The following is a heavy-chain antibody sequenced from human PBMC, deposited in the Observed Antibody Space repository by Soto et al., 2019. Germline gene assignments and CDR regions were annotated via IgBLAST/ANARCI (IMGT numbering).Heavy chain of an antibody. CDR1: GGSISSYY. D-gene: IGHD3-10*01. V-gene: IGHV4-4*07. CDR3: ARYYYGSGSYEYYYYGLDV. Sequence: SETLSLTCTVSGGSISSYYWSWTRQPAGKGLEWIGRIYTSGSTDYNPSLKSRVTMSVDTSKNQFSLKLSSVTAADTAVYYCARYYYGSGSYEYYYYGLDVWGQGTTVTVSS. J-gene: IGHJ6*02. CDR2: IYTSGST.